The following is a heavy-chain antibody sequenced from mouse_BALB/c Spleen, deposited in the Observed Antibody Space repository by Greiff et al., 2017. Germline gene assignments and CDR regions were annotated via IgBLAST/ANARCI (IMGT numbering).Heavy chain of an antibody. D-gene: IGHD2-3*01. CDR2: IYPGNSDT. CDR1: GYSFTSYW. V-gene: IGHV1-5*01. CDR3: TRTDDGYYWFAY. Sequence: EVQLQQSGTVLARPGASVKMSCKASGYSFTSYWMHWVKQRPGQGLEWIGAIYPGNSDTSYNQKFKGKAKLTAVTSASTAYMELSSLTNEDSAVYYCTRTDDGYYWFAYWGQGTLVTVSA. J-gene: IGHJ3*01.